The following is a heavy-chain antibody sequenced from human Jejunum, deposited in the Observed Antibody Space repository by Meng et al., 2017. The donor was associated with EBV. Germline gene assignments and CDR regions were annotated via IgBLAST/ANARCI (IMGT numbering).Heavy chain of an antibody. CDR2: INHGGGA. V-gene: IGHV4-34*01. CDR3: ARLGGYASGTYYPIDP. CDR1: GGSFSDYY. D-gene: IGHD3-10*01. J-gene: IGHJ5*02. Sequence: QVKLQQWGAGLLNPSETLSLTCAVYGGSFSDYYWTWIRQPPGKGLEWIGEINHGGGAIYNPSLKSRVTISVDTSKNQFSLKLSSVTAADTAVYYCARLGGYASGTYYPIDPWGQGTLVTVSS.